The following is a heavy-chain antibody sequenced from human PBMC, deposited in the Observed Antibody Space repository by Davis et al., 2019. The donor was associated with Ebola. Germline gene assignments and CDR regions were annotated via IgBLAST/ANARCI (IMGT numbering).Heavy chain of an antibody. J-gene: IGHJ3*02. D-gene: IGHD2-8*01. CDR3: ARPVFGDAFDI. Sequence: MPSETLSLTCTVSGGSISSYYWSWIRQPPGKGLEWIGYTYYSGSTNYNPSLKSRVTISVDTSKNQFSLKLSSVTAADTAVYYCARPVFGDAFDIWGQGTMVTVSS. CDR1: GGSISSYY. CDR2: TYYSGST. V-gene: IGHV4-59*01.